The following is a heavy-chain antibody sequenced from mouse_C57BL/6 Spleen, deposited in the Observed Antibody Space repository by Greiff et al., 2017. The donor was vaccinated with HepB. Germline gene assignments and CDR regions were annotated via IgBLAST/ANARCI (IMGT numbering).Heavy chain of an antibody. J-gene: IGHJ3*01. CDR3: APGSSGAWFAY. D-gene: IGHD1-1*01. CDR2: IYPGDGDT. V-gene: IGHV1-82*01. CDR1: GYAFSSSW. Sequence: QVTLKESGPELVKPGASVKISCKASGYAFSSSWMNWVKQRPGKGLEWIGRIYPGDGDTNYNGKFKGKATLTADKSSSTAYMQLSSLTSEDSAVYFCAPGSSGAWFAYWGQGTLVTVSA.